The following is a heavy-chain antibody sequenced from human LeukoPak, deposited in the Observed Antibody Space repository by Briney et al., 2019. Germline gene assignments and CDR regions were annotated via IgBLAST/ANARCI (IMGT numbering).Heavy chain of an antibody. V-gene: IGHV1-46*01. CDR3: ARSGITAVGTIDY. Sequence: GASVKVSCKSFGFAFTDYYMHWVRQAPGQGLEWMGIINPSGGSTSYAQKFQGRVTMTRDTSISRAYMELSRLRSDDTAVYYCARSGITAVGTIDYWGQGTLVTVSS. CDR1: GFAFTDYY. J-gene: IGHJ4*02. D-gene: IGHD6-13*01. CDR2: INPSGGST.